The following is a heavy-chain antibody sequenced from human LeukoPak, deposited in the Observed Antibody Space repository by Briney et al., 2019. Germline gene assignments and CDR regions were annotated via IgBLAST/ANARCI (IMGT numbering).Heavy chain of an antibody. V-gene: IGHV4-59*08. J-gene: IGHJ4*02. CDR3: ARRDGRELPDDY. Sequence: SETLSLTCTVSGGSISYYYWSWIRQPPGKGLEWIGYIYYSGSTNYNPSLKSRVTISVDTSKNQFSLKLCSVTAADTAVYYCARRDGRELPDDYWGQGTLVTVSS. D-gene: IGHD1-26*01. CDR1: GGSISYYY. CDR2: IYYSGST.